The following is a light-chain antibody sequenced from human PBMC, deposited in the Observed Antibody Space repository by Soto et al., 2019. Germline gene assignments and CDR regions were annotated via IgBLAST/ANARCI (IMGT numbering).Light chain of an antibody. Sequence: DIQLTQSPSFLSASVGDRVTITCRASQGISSYLAWYQQKPGKDPKLLIYAASTLQSGVPSRFSGSGSGTEFTLTISSLQPEDFATYYCQQLNSYPLTFGGGTNVEIK. CDR3: QQLNSYPLT. CDR1: QGISSY. CDR2: AAS. J-gene: IGKJ4*01. V-gene: IGKV1-9*01.